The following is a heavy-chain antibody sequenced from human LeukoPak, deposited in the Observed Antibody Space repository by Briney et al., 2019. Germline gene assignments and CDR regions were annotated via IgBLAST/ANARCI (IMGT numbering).Heavy chain of an antibody. V-gene: IGHV3-23*01. CDR3: TRQDAPGDIVATMAYYYYYMDV. CDR1: GFTFSSYA. D-gene: IGHD5-12*01. J-gene: IGHJ6*03. Sequence: PGGSLRPSCAASGFTFSSYAMSWVRQAPGKGLEWVSAISGSGGSTYYADSVKGRFTISRDNSKNTLYLQMNSLKTEDTAVYYCTRQDAPGDIVATMAYYYYYMDVWGKGTTVTVSS. CDR2: ISGSGGST.